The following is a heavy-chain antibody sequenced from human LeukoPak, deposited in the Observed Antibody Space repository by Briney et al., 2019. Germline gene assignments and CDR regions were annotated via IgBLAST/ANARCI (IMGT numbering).Heavy chain of an antibody. CDR1: GFTFSSYA. CDR2: ISGSGGST. CDR3: AKGLMGATIGYFDY. J-gene: IGHJ4*02. V-gene: IGHV3-23*01. D-gene: IGHD1-26*01. Sequence: PGGSLRLSCAASGFTFSSYAMSWVRQAPGTGLEWVSAISGSGGSTYYADSVKGRFTISRDNSKNTLYLQMNSLRAEDTAVYYCAKGLMGATIGYFDYWGQGTRVTVSS.